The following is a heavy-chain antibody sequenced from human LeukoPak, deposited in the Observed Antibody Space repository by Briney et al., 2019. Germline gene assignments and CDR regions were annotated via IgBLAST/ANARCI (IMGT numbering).Heavy chain of an antibody. Sequence: GASVKVSCKASGYTFTGYYMHWVRQAPGQGLEWMGWIDPNSGGTNYAQKFQGRVTTTRDTSISTAYMELSRLRSDDTAVYYCAISSSSLGYFDYWGQGTLVTVPS. D-gene: IGHD6-6*01. J-gene: IGHJ4*02. CDR3: AISSSSLGYFDY. V-gene: IGHV1-2*02. CDR2: IDPNSGGT. CDR1: GYTFTGYY.